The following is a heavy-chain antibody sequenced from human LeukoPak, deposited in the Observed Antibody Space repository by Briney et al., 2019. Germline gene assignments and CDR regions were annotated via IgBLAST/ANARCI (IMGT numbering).Heavy chain of an antibody. CDR2: LNQDGSIQ. V-gene: IGHV3-7*03. Sequence: GGSLRLSCVASGFTFSHYWMTWDRQAPGKGLEWVADLNQDGSIQDYGDSVKGRFTISRDNAKNLLYLQMNSLRAEDTAVFYCASGGCSGYHFDIWGQGTMVAVSS. CDR3: ASGGCSGYHFDI. D-gene: IGHD3-22*01. J-gene: IGHJ3*02. CDR1: GFTFSHYW.